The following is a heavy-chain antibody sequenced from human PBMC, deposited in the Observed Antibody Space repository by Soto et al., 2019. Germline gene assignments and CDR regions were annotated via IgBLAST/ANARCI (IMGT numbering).Heavy chain of an antibody. D-gene: IGHD4-17*01. CDR1: GFSLRTSGVG. Sequence: QITLKESGPTLVKPTQTLTLTCTFSGFSLRTSGVGVGWIRQPPGKALEWLALIYWDDGKRHSPSLKSRLTITKDTSKNQVVLRMTNMDPVDTATYYCAHLTTGGFYFDYWGQGTLVTVSS. CDR3: AHLTTGGFYFDY. V-gene: IGHV2-5*02. J-gene: IGHJ4*02. CDR2: IYWDDGK.